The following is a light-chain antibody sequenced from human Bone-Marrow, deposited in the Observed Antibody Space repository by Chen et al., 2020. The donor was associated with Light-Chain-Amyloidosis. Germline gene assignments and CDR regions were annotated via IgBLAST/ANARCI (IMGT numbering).Light chain of an antibody. CDR1: QDIGDW. Sequence: DIRLTQSPSTLSASGGDRVTITCRASQDIGDWLAWFQHKPGRVPNLLIYKASNLKSGVPSRFTGSESGTEFTLTISSLQPDDFATYFCQQYRTFTFTFGQGTKL. CDR3: QQYRTFTFT. CDR2: KAS. J-gene: IGKJ2*01. V-gene: IGKV1-5*03.